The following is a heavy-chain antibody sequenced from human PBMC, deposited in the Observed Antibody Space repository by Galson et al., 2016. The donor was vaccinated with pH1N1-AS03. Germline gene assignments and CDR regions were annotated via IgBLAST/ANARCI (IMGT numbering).Heavy chain of an antibody. D-gene: IGHD6-13*01. CDR3: ARMAAAGD. CDR2: VPSDGSKK. V-gene: IGHV3-30-3*01. CDR1: GFIFSSYA. Sequence: SLRLCCAASGFIFSSYAMHWVRQAPGMGLEWVAVVPSDGSKKYYADSVWGRFTTSRDNSKNTMKLKLTSLRSKDTAVYYCARMAAAGDWGQGTLVTVSS. J-gene: IGHJ4*02.